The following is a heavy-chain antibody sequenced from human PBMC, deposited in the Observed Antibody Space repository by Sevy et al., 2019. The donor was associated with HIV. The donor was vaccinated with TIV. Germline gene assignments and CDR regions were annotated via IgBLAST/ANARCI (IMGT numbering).Heavy chain of an antibody. CDR1: GFTFSSYE. CDR3: ARGLRSGYDAFDI. CDR2: ISSFDDTK. V-gene: IGHV3-48*03. D-gene: IGHD3-22*01. Sequence: GGSLRLSCAASGFTFSSYEMNWVRQAPGKGLEWVSYISSFDDTKYYADSLKGRFTISGDNVKNSLYLQMNSLRVEDTAIYYCARGLRSGYDAFDIWGQGTMVTVSS. J-gene: IGHJ3*02.